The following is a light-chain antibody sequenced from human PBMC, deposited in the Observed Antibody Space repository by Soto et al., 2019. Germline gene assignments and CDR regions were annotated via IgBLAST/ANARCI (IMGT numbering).Light chain of an antibody. CDR2: GSS. CDR1: SSNIGAGYD. Sequence: QLVLTQPPSVSGAPGQRVTISCTGSSSNIGAGYDVHWYQQLPGTAPTLLIFGSSDRPSGVPDRFSGSKSGTSASLAISGLQAEDEADYYCQSYDSSLSGYVFGSGTKVTVL. CDR3: QSYDSSLSGYV. J-gene: IGLJ1*01. V-gene: IGLV1-40*01.